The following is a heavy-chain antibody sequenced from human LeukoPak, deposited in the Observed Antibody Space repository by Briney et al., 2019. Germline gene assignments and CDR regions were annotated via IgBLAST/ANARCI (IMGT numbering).Heavy chain of an antibody. V-gene: IGHV4-39*01. D-gene: IGHD5-24*01. J-gene: IGHJ5*02. CDR3: ARTENYIPEYWFDP. Sequence: SETLSLTCTVSGGSISSYCWGWIRQPPGKGLEWIGSICYSGSTFYNPSLKSRVTLSVDTSKNQFSLKLSSVTAADTAVYCCARTENYIPEYWFDPWGQGTLVTVSS. CDR1: GGSISSYC. CDR2: ICYSGST.